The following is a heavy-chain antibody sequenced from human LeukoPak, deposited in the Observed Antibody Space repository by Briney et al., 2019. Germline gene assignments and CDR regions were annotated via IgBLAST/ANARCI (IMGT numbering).Heavy chain of an antibody. CDR1: GFTFSTFP. J-gene: IGHJ4*02. D-gene: IGHD3-10*01. CDR3: AKVYGSRGY. Sequence: PGGSLRLSCAASGFTFSTFPMSWVRQAPGKGLGWVSGIGASGGSTYYADSVKGRFTISRDNSENTLYLQMNSLRAEDTAIYYCAKVYGSRGYWGQGTLVTVSS. V-gene: IGHV3-23*01. CDR2: IGASGGST.